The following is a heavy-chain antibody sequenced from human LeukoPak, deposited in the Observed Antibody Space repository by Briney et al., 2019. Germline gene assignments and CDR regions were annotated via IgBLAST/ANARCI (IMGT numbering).Heavy chain of an antibody. CDR2: IYTSGIA. CDR1: GGSMSSGSDH. D-gene: IGHD6-19*01. V-gene: IGHV4-61*02. CDR3: ASTQWLEAGWFDP. J-gene: IGHJ5*02. Sequence: LTLTCSVSGGSMSSGSDHGNRIPRPGGEGLNWFGRIYTSGIASYNPSLKSRLPISVYTSQNESSLRQSAMTAADTAIYFCASTQWLEAGWFDPWGPGILVTVSS.